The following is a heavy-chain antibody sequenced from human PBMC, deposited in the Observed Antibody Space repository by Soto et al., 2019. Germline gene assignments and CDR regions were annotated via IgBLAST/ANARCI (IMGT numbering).Heavy chain of an antibody. Sequence: SVSNARMNWVRQAPGKGLEWGGRIKSKTDGGTTDYAAPVKGRFTISRDDSKNTLYLQMNSLKTEDTAVYYCTTEDNYRSGTLTGWGQGTLVTVSS. V-gene: IGHV3-15*07. CDR3: TTEDNYRSGTLTG. CDR2: IKSKTDGGTT. CDR1: SVSNAR. J-gene: IGHJ4*02. D-gene: IGHD3-9*01.